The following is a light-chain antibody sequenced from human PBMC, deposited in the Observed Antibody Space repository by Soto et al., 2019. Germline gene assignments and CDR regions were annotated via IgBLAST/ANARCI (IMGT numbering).Light chain of an antibody. Sequence: EIVLPQSPGTLSLSPGERATLSCRASEFVTSTYLAWYQQKPGQAPRLLIYGGSNRATGIPDRFRGSGSGTDFTLTISRLEPEDFAVYYCQQYFTSRTFGQGTKVDI. V-gene: IGKV3-20*01. J-gene: IGKJ1*01. CDR3: QQYFTSRT. CDR2: GGS. CDR1: EFVTSTY.